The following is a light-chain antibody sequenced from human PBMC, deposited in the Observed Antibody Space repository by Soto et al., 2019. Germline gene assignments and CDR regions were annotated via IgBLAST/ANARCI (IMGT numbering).Light chain of an antibody. CDR1: QSISSTY. Sequence: SVLTQSPGTLSLSPGEGATLSCRASQSISSTYLAWYQQRPGQAPILLIYAASSRATGIPYRFSGSGSGTDFTLTISRLEPEDFAVYYCQQYFVSLYTFGQGTKLEIK. J-gene: IGKJ2*01. CDR3: QQYFVSLYT. CDR2: AAS. V-gene: IGKV3-20*01.